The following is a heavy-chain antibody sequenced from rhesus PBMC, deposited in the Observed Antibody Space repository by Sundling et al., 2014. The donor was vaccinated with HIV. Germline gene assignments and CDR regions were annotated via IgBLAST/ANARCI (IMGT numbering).Heavy chain of an antibody. V-gene: IGHV2-161*01. CDR1: GGSISGYY. CDR2: IYWDDDK. J-gene: IGHJ2*01. Sequence: QVQLQESGPGLVKPSETLSLTCAVSGGSISGYYWSWIRQAPGKALEWLASIYWDDDKYYSTSLKSRLTISKDTSKNQVVLTMTNMDPVDTATYYCARIPGYNGARYFDLWGPGAQSPSPQ. D-gene: IGHD5-42*01. CDR3: ARIPGYNGARYFDL.